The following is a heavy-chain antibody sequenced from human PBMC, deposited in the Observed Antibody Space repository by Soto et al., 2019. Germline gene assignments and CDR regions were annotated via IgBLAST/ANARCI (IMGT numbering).Heavy chain of an antibody. V-gene: IGHV1-69*01. D-gene: IGHD4-17*01. J-gene: IGHJ6*02. Sequence: QVQLVQSGAEVKKPGSSVKVSCKASGGTFSSYAISWVRQAPGQGLEWMGGIIPIFGTANYAQEFQGRVTITADESTSTAYMELSSLRSEYTAVYYCARYSGWTTVAFGMDVWGQGTAVTVSS. CDR1: GGTFSSYA. CDR3: ARYSGWTTVAFGMDV. CDR2: IIPIFGTA.